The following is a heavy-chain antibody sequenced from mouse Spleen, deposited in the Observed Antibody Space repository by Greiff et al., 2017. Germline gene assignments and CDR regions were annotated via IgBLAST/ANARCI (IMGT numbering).Heavy chain of an antibody. D-gene: IGHD2-4*01. CDR1: GYTFTSYT. Sequence: QVQLKESGAELARPGASVKMSCKASGYTFTSYTMHWVKQRPGQGLEWIGYINPSSGYTNYNQKFKDKATLTADKSSSTAYMQLSSLTSEDSAVYYCARSRYDYDDGSPWFAYWGQGTLVTVSA. J-gene: IGHJ3*01. CDR2: INPSSGYT. CDR3: ARSRYDYDDGSPWFAY. V-gene: IGHV1-4*01.